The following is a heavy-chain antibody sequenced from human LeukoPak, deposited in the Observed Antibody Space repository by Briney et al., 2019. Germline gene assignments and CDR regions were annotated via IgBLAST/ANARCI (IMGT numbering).Heavy chain of an antibody. CDR2: IRYDGSNK. Sequence: GGSLRLSCAASGFTFSSYGMHWVHQAPGKGLEWVAFIRYDGSNKYYADSVKGRFTISRDNSKNTLYLQMNSLRAEDTAVYYCAKDMVVAADYWGQGTLVTVSS. CDR3: AKDMVVAADY. CDR1: GFTFSSYG. D-gene: IGHD2-15*01. V-gene: IGHV3-30*02. J-gene: IGHJ4*02.